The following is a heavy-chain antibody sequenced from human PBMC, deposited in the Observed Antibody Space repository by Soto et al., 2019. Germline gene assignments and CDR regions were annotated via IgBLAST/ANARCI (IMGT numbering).Heavy chain of an antibody. V-gene: IGHV1-18*01. CDR2: ISAYNGNT. J-gene: IGHJ4*02. D-gene: IGHD3-3*01. CDR3: ARDQGTIFGVVNSPVGY. CDR1: GYTFTSYG. Sequence: ASVKVSCKASGYTFTSYGISWVRQAPGQGLEWMGWISAYNGNTNYAQKLQGRVTMTTDTSTSTAYMELRSLRSDDTAVYYCARDQGTIFGVVNSPVGYWGQGTLVTVSS.